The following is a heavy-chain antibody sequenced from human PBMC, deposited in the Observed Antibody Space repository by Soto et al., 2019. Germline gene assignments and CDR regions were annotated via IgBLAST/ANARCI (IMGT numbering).Heavy chain of an antibody. CDR2: ISYDGTKK. CDR3: ARDRDNSPTYYFYY. D-gene: IGHD1-20*01. CDR1: GFTFSDYA. Sequence: QVQLVESGGGVVQPGRSLRLSCAASGFTFSDYAMHWVRQAPGKGLEWVAVISYDGTKKYYADSVKGRFTIFTDNSKNTLYLQMHSLRAGDTAVYYCARDRDNSPTYYFYYWGQGTLVTVSS. J-gene: IGHJ4*02. V-gene: IGHV3-30-3*01.